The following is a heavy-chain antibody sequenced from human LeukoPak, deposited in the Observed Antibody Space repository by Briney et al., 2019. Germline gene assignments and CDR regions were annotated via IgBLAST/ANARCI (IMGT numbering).Heavy chain of an antibody. D-gene: IGHD2-8*01. Sequence: GGSLTLSCAVSGFTFEDYGMSWVRQPPGKGLEWVAGINWNGSIKRYGYSVRGRSTISRDKDTKSLYLQMNGPRTEATAFYYGGRDLMVEGRYFYHYMDVWGKGTTVTVSS. CDR1: GFTFEDYG. J-gene: IGHJ6*03. CDR2: INWNGSIK. V-gene: IGHV3-20*04. CDR3: GRDLMVEGRYFYHYMDV.